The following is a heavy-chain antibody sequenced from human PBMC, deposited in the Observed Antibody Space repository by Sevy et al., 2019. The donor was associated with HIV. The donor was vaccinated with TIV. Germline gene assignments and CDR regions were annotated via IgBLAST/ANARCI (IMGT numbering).Heavy chain of an antibody. D-gene: IGHD2-8*01. J-gene: IGHJ5*02. CDR3: ARVHANYAKGFDP. V-gene: IGHV3-48*03. CDR1: GFTFSSYE. Sequence: GGSLRLSCEASGFTFSSYEMNWVRQAPGKGLEWVSYISSSGTTIKYADSVKGRFTISRDNAKNSLYMQMNSLRAEDTAVYYCARVHANYAKGFDPWGQGTLVTVSS. CDR2: ISSSGTTI.